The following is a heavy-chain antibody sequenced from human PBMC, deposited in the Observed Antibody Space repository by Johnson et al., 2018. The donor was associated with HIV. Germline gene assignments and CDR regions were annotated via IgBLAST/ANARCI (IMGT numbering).Heavy chain of an antibody. Sequence: MLLVESGGSVVRPGGSLRLSCAASGFTFDDYGMSWVRQGSGKGLEWVSGINWNGGTTGYADSVKGRFTISRDNSRNRLYLQMGSLRDEDMAVYYCARERRSSSWYDASDIWGQGTMVTVSS. CDR1: GFTFDDYG. CDR2: INWNGGTT. V-gene: IGHV3-20*04. D-gene: IGHD6-13*01. CDR3: ARERRSSSWYDASDI. J-gene: IGHJ3*02.